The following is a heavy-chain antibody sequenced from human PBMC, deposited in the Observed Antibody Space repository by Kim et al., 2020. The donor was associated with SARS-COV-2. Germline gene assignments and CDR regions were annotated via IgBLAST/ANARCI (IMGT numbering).Heavy chain of an antibody. V-gene: IGHV3-30*01. CDR3: ARDYYDSSGYSYGMDV. Sequence: SVKGRFTISRDNSKNTLYLQMNSLRAEYTAVYYCARDYYDSSGYSYGMDVWGQGTTVTVSS. J-gene: IGHJ6*02. D-gene: IGHD3-22*01.